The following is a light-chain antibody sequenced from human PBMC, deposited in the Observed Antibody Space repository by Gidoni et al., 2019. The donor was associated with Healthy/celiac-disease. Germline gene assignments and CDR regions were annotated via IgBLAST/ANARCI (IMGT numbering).Light chain of an antibody. Sequence: VLTQSPGTLSLSPGERATLSCRASQSVTSDSLAWYQQKPGQAPRLLLFASSSRADGIPDRFRGSGSGTDFTLSISILESEDFAVYYCQHYGTSPPTWTFGQGTKVDIK. CDR2: ASS. CDR3: QHYGTSPPTWT. J-gene: IGKJ1*01. CDR1: QSVTSDS. V-gene: IGKV3-20*01.